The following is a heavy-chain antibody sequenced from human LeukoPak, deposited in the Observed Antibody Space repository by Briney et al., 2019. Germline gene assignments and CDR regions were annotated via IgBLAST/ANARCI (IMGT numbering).Heavy chain of an antibody. CDR2: INLLTGGA. CDR3: ARDFLGRSNGGSNYFGMDV. J-gene: IGHJ6*02. Sequence: PGGSLRLSCAASGFTFSSYGMHWVRQAPGQGLEWMGCINLLTGGAHYAQKFQGWVSLTRDTSIDTAFMELSSLRSDATAIYYCARDFLGRSNGGSNYFGMDVWGQGTTVTVSS. D-gene: IGHD2-8*01. V-gene: IGHV1-2*04. CDR1: GFTFSSYG.